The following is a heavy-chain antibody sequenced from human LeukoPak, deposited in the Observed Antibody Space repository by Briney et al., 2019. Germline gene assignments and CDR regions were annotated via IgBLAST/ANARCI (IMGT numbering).Heavy chain of an antibody. Sequence: SETLSLTCTVSGGSISSYYWSWIRQPPGKGLEWIGYIYYSGSTNYNPSLKSRVTISVDTSKNQFSLKLSSVTAADTAVYYCARVAERSVAYCGGDCYFDAFDIWGQGTMVTVSS. CDR3: ARVAERSVAYCGGDCYFDAFDI. V-gene: IGHV4-59*01. CDR1: GGSISSYY. CDR2: IYYSGST. D-gene: IGHD2-21*02. J-gene: IGHJ3*02.